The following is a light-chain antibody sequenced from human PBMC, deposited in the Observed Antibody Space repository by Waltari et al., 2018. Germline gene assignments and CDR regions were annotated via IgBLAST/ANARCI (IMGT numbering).Light chain of an antibody. CDR3: SSTDSSGNLWV. J-gene: IGLJ3*02. Sequence: SYELTQPPSVSVSPGQTARITCSGDALPRRYACWYHQKSGQAPVLVIYADNKRPTGIPGRLSGSSSGTMATLTISGAQVEDEADYYCSSTDSSGNLWVFGGGTKLTVL. CDR2: ADN. V-gene: IGLV3-10*01. CDR1: ALPRRY.